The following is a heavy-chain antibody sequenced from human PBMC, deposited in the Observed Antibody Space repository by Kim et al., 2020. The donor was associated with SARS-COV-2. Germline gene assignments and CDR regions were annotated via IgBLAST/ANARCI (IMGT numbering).Heavy chain of an antibody. J-gene: IGHJ6*02. Sequence: PSFQGQVTISADKSISTAYLQWSSLKASDTAMYYCARLYYDFWSGSLDVWGQGTTVTVSS. V-gene: IGHV5-51*01. CDR3: ARLYYDFWSGSLDV. D-gene: IGHD3-3*01.